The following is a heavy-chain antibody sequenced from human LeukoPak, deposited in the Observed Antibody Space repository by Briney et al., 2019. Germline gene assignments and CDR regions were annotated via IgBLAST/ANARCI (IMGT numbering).Heavy chain of an antibody. V-gene: IGHV3-11*04. D-gene: IGHD5-18*01. Sequence: GGSLRLSCAASGSTFSDYYMSWIRQAPGKGLEWVSYISSSGSTIYYADSVKGRFTISRDNAKNSLYLQMNSLRAEDTAVYYCASLPLWFRSYLHLLPRGQGTLVTVSS. CDR1: GSTFSDYY. CDR2: ISSSGSTI. CDR3: ASLPLWFRSYLHLLP. J-gene: IGHJ5*02.